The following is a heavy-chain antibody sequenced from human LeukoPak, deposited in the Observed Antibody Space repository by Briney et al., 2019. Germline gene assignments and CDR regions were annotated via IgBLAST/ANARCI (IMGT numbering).Heavy chain of an antibody. CDR1: GYTFTSYY. Sequence: ASVKVSCKASGYTFTSYYMHWVRQAPGQGLEWMGWFNPNSGDTNYAQKLQGRVTMTTDTSISTAYMELSRLRSDDTAVYYCAREVDCGSNCGGYWGQGTQVTVSS. CDR3: AREVDCGSNCGGY. CDR2: FNPNSGDT. J-gene: IGHJ4*02. V-gene: IGHV1-2*02. D-gene: IGHD1-26*01.